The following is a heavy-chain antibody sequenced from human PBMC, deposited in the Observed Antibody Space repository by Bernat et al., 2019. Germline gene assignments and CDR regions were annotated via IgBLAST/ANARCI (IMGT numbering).Heavy chain of an antibody. CDR2: ILYDGSNK. Sequence: QVQLVESGGGVVQPGRSLRLSCAASGFTFRNYGMFWMRQAPGKGLEWVALILYDGSNKYHADSVKGRFTISRDNSRNTLYLQMTSLRADDTAVYFCATVRGYGSSAWHAESWGRGTPVTVSS. CDR3: ATVRGYGSSAWHAES. J-gene: IGHJ5*02. CDR1: GFTFRNYG. D-gene: IGHD6-19*01. V-gene: IGHV3-33*01.